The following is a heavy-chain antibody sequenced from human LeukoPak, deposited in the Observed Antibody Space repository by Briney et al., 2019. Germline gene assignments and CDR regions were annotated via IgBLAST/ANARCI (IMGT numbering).Heavy chain of an antibody. CDR2: ISSSSSYI. CDR1: GFTFSSYS. V-gene: IGHV3-21*01. D-gene: IGHD3-22*01. Sequence: GGSLRLSCAASGFTFSSYSMNWVRQAPGKGLEWVSSISSSSSYIYYADSVKGRFTIYRHNAKNSLYLQMNSLRAEDTSVYYCARVAGYYESSGYIDDWGQGTLVTVSS. CDR3: ARVAGYYESSGYIDD. J-gene: IGHJ4*02.